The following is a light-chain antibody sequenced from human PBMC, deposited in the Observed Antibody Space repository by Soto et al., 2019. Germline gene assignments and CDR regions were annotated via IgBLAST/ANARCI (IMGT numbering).Light chain of an antibody. J-gene: IGKJ3*01. CDR3: QQYGSSPGLFT. Sequence: EIVLTQSPGTLSLSPGERATLSCRASQSVSSSYLAWYQQKPGQAPRLLIYGASSRDTGIPDRFSGSGSGTDFTLTISRLEPEDFAVYYCQQYGSSPGLFTFGPGTKVDIK. CDR2: GAS. CDR1: QSVSSSY. V-gene: IGKV3-20*01.